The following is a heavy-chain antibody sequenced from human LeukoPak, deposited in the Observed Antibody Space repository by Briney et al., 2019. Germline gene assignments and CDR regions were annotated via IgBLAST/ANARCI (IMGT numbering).Heavy chain of an antibody. D-gene: IGHD6-6*01. V-gene: IGHV3-7*03. Sequence: QTGGSLRLSCAASGFTFSSYWMSWVRQAPGKGLEWVANIKRDGSDKYYVGSGEGRFTISRDNDKNSLYLQMSSLRAEDTAVYYCAKERFMEAQDSSSSEDVWGKGTTVTVSS. J-gene: IGHJ6*04. CDR2: IKRDGSDK. CDR1: GFTFSSYW. CDR3: AKERFMEAQDSSSSEDV.